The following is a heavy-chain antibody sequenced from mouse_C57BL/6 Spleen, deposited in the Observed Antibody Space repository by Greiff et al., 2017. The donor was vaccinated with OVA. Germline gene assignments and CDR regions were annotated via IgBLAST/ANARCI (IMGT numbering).Heavy chain of an antibody. Sequence: QVQLQQPGAELVRPGSSVKLSCKASGYTFTSYWMDWVKQRPGQGLEWIGNIYPSDSETHYNQKFKDKATLTVDKSSSTAYMQLSSLTSEDSAVYYCARGVGSSGFSPWFAYWGQGTLVTVSA. J-gene: IGHJ3*01. D-gene: IGHD3-2*02. V-gene: IGHV1-61*01. CDR1: GYTFTSYW. CDR2: IYPSDSET. CDR3: ARGVGSSGFSPWFAY.